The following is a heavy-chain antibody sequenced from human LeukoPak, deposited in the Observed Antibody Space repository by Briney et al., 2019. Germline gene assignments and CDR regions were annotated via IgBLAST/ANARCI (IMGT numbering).Heavy chain of an antibody. CDR3: AIYDFWSGYYSAIPLDY. CDR2: INPNSGVT. J-gene: IGHJ4*02. D-gene: IGHD3-3*01. V-gene: IGHV1-2*02. CDR1: GYTFTGYY. Sequence: ASVKVSCKASGYTFTGYYMHWVRQAPGQGLEWMGWINPNSGVTNYAQKFQGRVTMTRGTSISTAYMELSRLRSDDTAVYYCAIYDFWSGYYSAIPLDYWGQGTLVTVSS.